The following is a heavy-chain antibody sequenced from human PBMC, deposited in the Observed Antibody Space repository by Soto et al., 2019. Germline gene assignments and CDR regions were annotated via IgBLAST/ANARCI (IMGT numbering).Heavy chain of an antibody. CDR2: ISSSGSTI. CDR3: ARIYCSGGSCYPYYYYYYMDV. D-gene: IGHD2-15*01. Sequence: GGSLRLSCAASGFTFSDYYMSWIRQAPGKGLEWVSYISSSGSTIYYADSVKGRFTISRDNAKNSLYLQMNSLRAEDTAVYYCARIYCSGGSCYPYYYYYYMDVWGKGTTVTVSS. V-gene: IGHV3-11*01. CDR1: GFTFSDYY. J-gene: IGHJ6*03.